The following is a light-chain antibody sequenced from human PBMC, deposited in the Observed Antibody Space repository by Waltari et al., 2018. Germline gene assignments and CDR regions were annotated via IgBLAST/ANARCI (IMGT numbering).Light chain of an antibody. CDR3: SSYAGTNNLV. Sequence: QSALTQPPSASGSHGQSVTISCTGTSSDGGRYDFVSWYQQHPGKVPTLIIYEVNRRPSGVPDRFSGSKSGNTASLTVSGLRAEDEADYYCSSYAGTNNLVFGGGTKLTVL. V-gene: IGLV2-8*01. CDR1: SSDGGRYDF. CDR2: EVN. J-gene: IGLJ3*02.